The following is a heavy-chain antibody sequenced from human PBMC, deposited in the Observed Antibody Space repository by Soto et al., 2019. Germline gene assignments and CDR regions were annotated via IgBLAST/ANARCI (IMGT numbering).Heavy chain of an antibody. Sequence: EVQLLESGGGLVQPGGSLRLSCAASGFTFSSYAMNWVRQAPGKGLEWVSTISGSGGRTYYADSVKGRFTIYRDNYKNTLYLQMNSLRAEDTAVYYCATGDSSGSWGVPYFDYWGQGTLVTVSS. J-gene: IGHJ4*02. D-gene: IGHD3-22*01. CDR3: ATGDSSGSWGVPYFDY. CDR1: GFTFSSYA. V-gene: IGHV3-23*01. CDR2: ISGSGGRT.